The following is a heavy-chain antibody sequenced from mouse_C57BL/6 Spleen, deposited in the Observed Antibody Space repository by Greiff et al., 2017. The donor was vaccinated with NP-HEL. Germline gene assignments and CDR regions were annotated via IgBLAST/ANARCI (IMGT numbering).Heavy chain of an antibody. V-gene: IGHV1-81*01. CDR1: GYTFTSYG. CDR3: ARKGQDYGSSPYYFDY. CDR2: IYPRSGNT. Sequence: QVQLKQSGAELARPGASVKLSCKASGYTFTSYGISWVKQRTGQGLEWIGEIYPRSGNTYYNEKFKGKATLTADKSSSTAYMELRSLTSEDSAVYCCARKGQDYGSSPYYFDYWGQGTTLTVSS. D-gene: IGHD1-1*01. J-gene: IGHJ2*01.